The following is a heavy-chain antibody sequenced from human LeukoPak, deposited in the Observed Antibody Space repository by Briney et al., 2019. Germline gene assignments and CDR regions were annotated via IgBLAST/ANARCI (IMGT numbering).Heavy chain of an antibody. Sequence: SVKVSCKASGGTFSSYAISWVRQAPGQGLEWMGRIIPILGIANYAQKFQGRVTITADKSTSTAYMELSSLRSDDTAVYYCARDPRGYYDFWSGYYTANWFDPWGQGTLVTVSS. CDR1: GGTFSSYA. D-gene: IGHD3-3*01. J-gene: IGHJ5*02. CDR3: ARDPRGYYDFWSGYYTANWFDP. V-gene: IGHV1-69*04. CDR2: IIPILGIA.